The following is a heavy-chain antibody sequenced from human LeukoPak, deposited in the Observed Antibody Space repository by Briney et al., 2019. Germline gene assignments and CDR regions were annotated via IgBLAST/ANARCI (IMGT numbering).Heavy chain of an antibody. Sequence: PSETLSLTCTVSSGSISTSNYYWGWVRQPPGKALEWIGNIFYSGSAYYSPSLKSRVTISLDTSRNQFSLKLSSVTAADTAVYYCGRVGSDSRDYYYMDVWGKGTTVTVSS. D-gene: IGHD3-22*01. J-gene: IGHJ6*03. CDR2: IFYSGSA. CDR3: GRVGSDSRDYYYMDV. CDR1: SGSISTSNYY. V-gene: IGHV4-39*07.